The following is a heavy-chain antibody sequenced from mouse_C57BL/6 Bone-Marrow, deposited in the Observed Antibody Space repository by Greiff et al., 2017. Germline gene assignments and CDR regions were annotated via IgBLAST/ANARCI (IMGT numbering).Heavy chain of an antibody. CDR3: ASSWDY. V-gene: IGHV5-6*01. CDR1: GFTFSSYG. Sequence: EVKLMESGGDLVKPGGSLKLSCAASGFTFSSYGMSWVRQTPDKRLEWVATISSGGSYTYYPDSVKGQFTISRDNANNTLYLQMSSLKSEDTDMYYCASSWDYWGQGTSVTVSS. CDR2: ISSGGSYT. J-gene: IGHJ4*01.